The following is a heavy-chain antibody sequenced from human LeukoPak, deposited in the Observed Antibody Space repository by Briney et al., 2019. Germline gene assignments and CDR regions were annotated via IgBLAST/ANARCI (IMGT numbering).Heavy chain of an antibody. CDR1: GGSISSYY. D-gene: IGHD2-15*01. Sequence: SETLSLTCAVSGGSISSYYWSWIRQPPGKGLEWIGYIYYSGSTNYNPSLKSRVTISVDTSKNQFSLKLSSVTAADTAMYYCARVQRGGSPEGNWFDPGAREPWSPSPQ. J-gene: IGHJ5*02. CDR2: IYYSGST. V-gene: IGHV4-59*01. CDR3: ARVQRGGSPEGNWFDP.